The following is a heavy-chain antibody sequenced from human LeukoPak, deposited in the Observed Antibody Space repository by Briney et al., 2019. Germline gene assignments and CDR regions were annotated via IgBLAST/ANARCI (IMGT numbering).Heavy chain of an antibody. J-gene: IGHJ6*03. Sequence: PGGSLRLSCAASGFSFSSYGMSWVRQAPGKGLEWVSAISGSGGSTYYADSVKGRFTISRDNSKNTLYLQMNSLRAEDTAVYYCAKDWAGYYYYMDVWGKGTTVTISS. CDR2: ISGSGGST. CDR1: GFSFSSYG. D-gene: IGHD3-16*01. CDR3: AKDWAGYYYYMDV. V-gene: IGHV3-23*01.